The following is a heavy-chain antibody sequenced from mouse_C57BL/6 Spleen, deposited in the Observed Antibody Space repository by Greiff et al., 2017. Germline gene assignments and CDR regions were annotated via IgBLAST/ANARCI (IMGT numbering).Heavy chain of an antibody. CDR3: ARADYGGYYAMDY. CDR1: GYAFSSYW. J-gene: IGHJ4*01. D-gene: IGHD1-1*01. V-gene: IGHV1-80*01. CDR2: IYPGDGDT. Sequence: VNVVESGAELVKPGASVKISCKASGYAFSSYWMNWVKQRPGKGLEWIGQIYPGDGDTNYNGKFKGKATLTADKSSSTAYMQLSSLTSEDSAVYFCARADYGGYYAMDYWGQGTSVTVSS.